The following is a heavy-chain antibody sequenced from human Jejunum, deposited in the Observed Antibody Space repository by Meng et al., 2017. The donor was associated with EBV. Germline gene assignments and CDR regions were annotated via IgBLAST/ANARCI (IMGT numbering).Heavy chain of an antibody. J-gene: IGHJ3*02. CDR2: IYYSGTT. V-gene: IGHV4-61*01. D-gene: IGHD5-12*01. CDR3: ALATYAVDI. CDR1: GGSVSSGSYY. Sequence: QVQLQESGPGLVKPSETLALTCTVSGGSVSSGSYYWSWIRQPPGKGLEWIGYIYYSGTTNYNPSLKSRVTISVDTSKNQFSLKLSSVTAADTAVYYCALATYAVDIWGQGTMVTVSS.